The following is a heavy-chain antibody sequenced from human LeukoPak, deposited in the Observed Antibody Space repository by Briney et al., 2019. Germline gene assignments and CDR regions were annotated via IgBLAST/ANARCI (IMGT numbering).Heavy chain of an antibody. J-gene: IGHJ4*02. CDR3: ARSRHSYDSSGFPHY. V-gene: IGHV3-20*04. Sequence: GGSLRLSCAASGFTFDDHGMSWVRQAPGKGLEWVSGLNWNGGTTGYADSVKGRFTISRDNAKNSLYLQMNSLRVEDTALYYCARSRHSYDSSGFPHYWGQGTLVTVSS. CDR2: LNWNGGTT. D-gene: IGHD3-22*01. CDR1: GFTFDDHG.